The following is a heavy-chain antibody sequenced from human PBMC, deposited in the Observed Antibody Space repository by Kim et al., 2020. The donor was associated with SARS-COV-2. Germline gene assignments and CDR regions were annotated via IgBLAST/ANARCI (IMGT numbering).Heavy chain of an antibody. CDR1: GFTFSSYA. J-gene: IGHJ6*02. D-gene: IGHD2-2*01. CDR2: ISSNGGST. V-gene: IGHV3-64*01. Sequence: GGSLRLSCAASGFTFSSYAMHWVRQAPGKGLEYVSAISSNGGSTYYANSVKGRFTISRDNSKNTLYLQMGSLRAEDMAVYYCARGANIVVVPAAIPIGIAAAHSYGMDVWGQGTTVTVSS. CDR3: ARGANIVVVPAAIPIGIAAAHSYGMDV.